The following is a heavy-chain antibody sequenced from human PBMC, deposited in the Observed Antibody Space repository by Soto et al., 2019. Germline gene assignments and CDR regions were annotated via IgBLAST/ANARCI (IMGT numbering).Heavy chain of an antibody. Sequence: QVQLQQWGAGLLKPSETLSLTCAVYGGSFSGYYWSWIRQPPGKGLEWIGEINHSGSTNYNPSLKSRVTISVDTSKNQFSLKLSSVTAADTAVYYCARFTIVATIGRYNWFDPWGQGTLVTVSS. J-gene: IGHJ5*02. CDR1: GGSFSGYY. CDR3: ARFTIVATIGRYNWFDP. V-gene: IGHV4-34*01. D-gene: IGHD5-12*01. CDR2: INHSGST.